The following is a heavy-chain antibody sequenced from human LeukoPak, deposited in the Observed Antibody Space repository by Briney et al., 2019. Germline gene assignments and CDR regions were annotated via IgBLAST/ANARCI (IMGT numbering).Heavy chain of an antibody. Sequence: SETLSLTCTVSGDVITGSSYYWGWIRQPPGKGLEWIGSMYYSGSTLSNPSLRSRVNMSADTSKNQFSLKLSSVTAADTAVYYCARQYYDRTGYYYFDNWSQGTQVTVSS. CDR3: ARQYYDRTGYYYFDN. D-gene: IGHD3-22*01. CDR1: GDVITGSSYY. J-gene: IGHJ4*02. V-gene: IGHV4-39*01. CDR2: MYYSGST.